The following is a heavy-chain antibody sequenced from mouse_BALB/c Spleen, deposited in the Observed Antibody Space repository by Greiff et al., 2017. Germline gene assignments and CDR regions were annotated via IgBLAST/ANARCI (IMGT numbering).Heavy chain of an antibody. CDR3: AREIRACTMITTSENWFAY. CDR1: GYTFTSYW. V-gene: IGHV1S81*02. CDR2: INPSNGRT. Sequence: QVQLQQPGADLVKPGASVKLSCKASGYTFTSYWMHWVKQRPGQGLEWIGEINPSNGRTNYNEKFKSKATLTVDKSSSTAYMQLSSLTSEDSAVYYCAREIRACTMITTSENWFAYWGQGTLVTVSA. D-gene: IGHD2-4*01. J-gene: IGHJ3*01.